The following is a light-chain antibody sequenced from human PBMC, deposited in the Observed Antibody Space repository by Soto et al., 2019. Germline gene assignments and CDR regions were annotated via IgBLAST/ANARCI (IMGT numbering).Light chain of an antibody. CDR1: QSINTW. V-gene: IGKV1-5*01. Sequence: DIQMTQSPSTLSASVGDRVTITCRASQSINTWLAWYQQRPGKAPQLLISDASTLESGVPSRFSGSGSGAEFTLTISSLQPDDFATYYCQQYNTYPGTFGPGTKLEF. CDR2: DAS. CDR3: QQYNTYPGT. J-gene: IGKJ2*01.